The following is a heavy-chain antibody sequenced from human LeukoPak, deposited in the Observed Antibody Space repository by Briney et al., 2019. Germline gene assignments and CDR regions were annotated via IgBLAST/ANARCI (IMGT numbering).Heavy chain of an antibody. CDR2: IYYSGST. CDR3: ARARGYSTIFDY. CDR1: GGSISSYY. Sequence: SEPLSLTCSVSGGSISSYYWSWIRQPPGKGLEWIGYIYYSGSTNYNPALKSRVTISVDTSKNQFSLKLSSVTAADTAVYYCARARGYSTIFDYWGQGTLVTVSS. D-gene: IGHD6-13*01. J-gene: IGHJ4*02. V-gene: IGHV4-59*01.